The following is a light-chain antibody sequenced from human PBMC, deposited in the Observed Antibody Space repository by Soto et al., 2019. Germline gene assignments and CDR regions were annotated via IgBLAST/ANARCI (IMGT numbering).Light chain of an antibody. V-gene: IGKV3-20*01. Sequence: EIVLTQSPATLSLSPGERATLSCRASQSVSSSYLAWYQQKPGQAPRLLICGASSRATGIPDRFSGSGSGTDFTLTISRLEPEDFAVYYCQQYGSSPLTFGGGTKVDIK. J-gene: IGKJ4*01. CDR2: GAS. CDR1: QSVSSSY. CDR3: QQYGSSPLT.